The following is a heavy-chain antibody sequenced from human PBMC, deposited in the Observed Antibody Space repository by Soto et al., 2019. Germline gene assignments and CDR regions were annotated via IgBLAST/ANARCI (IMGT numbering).Heavy chain of an antibody. D-gene: IGHD4-17*01. Sequence: QVQLQESGPGLVKPSETLSLTCTVSGGSISSNIYYWGWVRQPPGKGLEWIGSIYYTGNTFYNPSLKSRVTLSVDTSENQFSLKLTSVTAADMAVYFCARHSHEDHGDPNWFDPWGQGTLVTVSS. CDR2: IYYTGNT. CDR3: ARHSHEDHGDPNWFDP. J-gene: IGHJ5*02. V-gene: IGHV4-39*01. CDR1: GGSISSNIYY.